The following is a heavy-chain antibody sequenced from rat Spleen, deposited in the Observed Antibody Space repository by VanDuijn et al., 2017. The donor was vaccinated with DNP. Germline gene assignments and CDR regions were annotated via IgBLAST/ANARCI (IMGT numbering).Heavy chain of an antibody. V-gene: IGHV5S10*01. D-gene: IGHD4-3*01. CDR1: GFTFSDYN. Sequence: EVQLVESGGGLVQSGRSLKVSCAASGFTFSDYNMAWVRQAPKKGLEWVATITYDGSKTYYRDSVKGRFTISRDNAKNTQYLQMDSLRSEDTATYYCARHNSGYAMDAWGQGTSVTVSS. J-gene: IGHJ4*01. CDR2: ITYDGSKT. CDR3: ARHNSGYAMDA.